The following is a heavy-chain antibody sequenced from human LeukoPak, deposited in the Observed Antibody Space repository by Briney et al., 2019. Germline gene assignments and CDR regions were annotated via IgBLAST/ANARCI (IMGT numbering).Heavy chain of an antibody. D-gene: IGHD3-22*01. J-gene: IGHJ4*02. V-gene: IGHV1-46*01. CDR3: ARPRWDYYDSSGYYYNGFYFDY. CDR1: GYTFTSYY. Sequence: GASVRVSCKASGYTFTSYYMHWVRQAPGQGLEWMGIINPSGGSTSYAQKFQGRVTMTRDMSTSTVYMELSSLRSEDTAVYYCARPRWDYYDSSGYYYNGFYFDYWGQGTLVTVSS. CDR2: INPSGGST.